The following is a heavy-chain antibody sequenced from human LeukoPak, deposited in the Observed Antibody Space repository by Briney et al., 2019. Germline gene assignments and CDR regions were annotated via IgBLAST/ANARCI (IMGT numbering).Heavy chain of an antibody. D-gene: IGHD3-10*01. V-gene: IGHV4-34*01. CDR2: INHSGST. CDR1: GGSFSGYY. J-gene: IGHJ6*03. Sequence: SETLSLTCAVYGGSFSGYYWSWIRQPPGKGLEWIGEINHSGSTNYNPSLKSRVTISVDTSKNQFSLKLSSVTAADTAVYYCAGEVRGVTIRSRYYMDVWGKGTTVTVSS. CDR3: AGEVRGVTIRSRYYMDV.